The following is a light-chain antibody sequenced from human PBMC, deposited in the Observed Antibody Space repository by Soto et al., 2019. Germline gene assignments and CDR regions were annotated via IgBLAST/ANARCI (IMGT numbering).Light chain of an antibody. CDR2: DAS. CDR3: QQYSSSPFS. V-gene: IGKV3-20*01. J-gene: IGKJ2*03. Sequence: EIVLTQSPGTLSLSPGERATLSCRASQTVTKNFLIWYQQKPGQAPRPLIYDASNRANGIPDRFIGSGSGTDFTLTISRLEPEDFAVYYCQQYSSSPFSFGQGTNVEI. CDR1: QTVTKNF.